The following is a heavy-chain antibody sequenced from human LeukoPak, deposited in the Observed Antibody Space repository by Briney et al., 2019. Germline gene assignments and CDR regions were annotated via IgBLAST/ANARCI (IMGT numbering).Heavy chain of an antibody. Sequence: GASVKVSCKASGYTFTSYGISWVRQAPGQGLEWMGWISAYNGNTNYAQKLQGRVTMTTDTSTSTAYMELRSLRSDDTAVYYCARGHGVYSSTSCYGCWFDPWGQGTLVTVSS. D-gene: IGHD2-2*01. V-gene: IGHV1-18*01. CDR1: GYTFTSYG. CDR3: ARGHGVYSSTSCYGCWFDP. J-gene: IGHJ5*02. CDR2: ISAYNGNT.